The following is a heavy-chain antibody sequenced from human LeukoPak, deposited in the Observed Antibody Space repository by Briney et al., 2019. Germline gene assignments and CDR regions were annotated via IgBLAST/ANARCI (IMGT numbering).Heavy chain of an antibody. CDR3: ARDYSSGWYTGDRFDY. CDR1: GGTFSSYA. V-gene: IGHV1-2*02. D-gene: IGHD6-19*01. Sequence: GASVKVSCKASGGTFSSYAISWVRQAPGQGLEWMGWINPNSGGTNYAQKSQGRVTMTRDTSISTAYMELSRLRSDDTAVYYCARDYSSGWYTGDRFDYWGQGTLVTVSS. J-gene: IGHJ4*02. CDR2: INPNSGGT.